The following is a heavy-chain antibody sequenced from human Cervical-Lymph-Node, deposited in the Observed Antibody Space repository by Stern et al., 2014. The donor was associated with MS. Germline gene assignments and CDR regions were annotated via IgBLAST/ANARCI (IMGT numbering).Heavy chain of an antibody. V-gene: IGHV3-11*01. CDR1: GFTFSDYY. D-gene: IGHD2-15*01. Sequence: VQLEESGGGLVKPGGSLRLSCAASGFTFSDYYMSLIRQAPGKGLELVSYISRSGSTIYYSDSVTGRFPISRDNAKNSLYLQMNSLRAEDTAVYYCARDSLYCSGGSCYGPQIDYWGQGTLFTVSS. CDR2: ISRSGSTI. J-gene: IGHJ4*02. CDR3: ARDSLYCSGGSCYGPQIDY.